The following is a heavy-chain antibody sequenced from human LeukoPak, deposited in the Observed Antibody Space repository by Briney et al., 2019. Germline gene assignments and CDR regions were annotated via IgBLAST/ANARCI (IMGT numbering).Heavy chain of an antibody. J-gene: IGHJ4*02. V-gene: IGHV1-18*01. Sequence: SVKVSFKASGYTFSTYGISWVRQAPGQGLEWMAWISAYNGNTNYAQKFQGRVTMTTGTSTSTAYMELKSLRSDDTAVYYCARDPRKTYSSGWHYFDYWGQGTLVTVSS. D-gene: IGHD6-19*01. CDR1: GYTFSTYG. CDR3: ARDPRKTYSSGWHYFDY. CDR2: ISAYNGNT.